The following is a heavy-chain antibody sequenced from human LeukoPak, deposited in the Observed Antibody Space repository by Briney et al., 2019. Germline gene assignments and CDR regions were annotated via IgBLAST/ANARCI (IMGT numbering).Heavy chain of an antibody. CDR2: INPNSGGT. J-gene: IGHJ5*02. CDR1: GYTFTSYD. D-gene: IGHD5-18*01. CDR3: ARDAGTAMVLGYNWFDP. Sequence: ASVKVSCKASGYTFTSYDINWVRQAPGQGLEWMGWINPNSGGTNYAQKFQGRVTMTRDTSISTAYMELSRLRSDDTAVYYCARDAGTAMVLGYNWFDPWGQGTLVTVSS. V-gene: IGHV1-2*02.